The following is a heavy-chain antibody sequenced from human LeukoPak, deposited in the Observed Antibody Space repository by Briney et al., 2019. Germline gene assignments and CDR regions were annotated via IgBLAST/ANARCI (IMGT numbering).Heavy chain of an antibody. Sequence: GGSLRLSCAASAFTFSTYAMNWVRQAPGKGLEWVSGISGSGGSTYYADSVKGRFTISRDNSKNTLYLQMNSLRAEDTAVYYCARERDYDFWSGYYLSFDYWGQGTLVTVSS. CDR1: AFTFSTYA. V-gene: IGHV3-23*01. CDR3: ARERDYDFWSGYYLSFDY. J-gene: IGHJ4*02. CDR2: ISGSGGST. D-gene: IGHD3-3*01.